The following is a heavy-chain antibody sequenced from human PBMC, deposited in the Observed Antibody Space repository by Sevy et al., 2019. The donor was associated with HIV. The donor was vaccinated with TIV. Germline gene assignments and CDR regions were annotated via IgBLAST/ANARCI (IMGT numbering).Heavy chain of an antibody. CDR2: IKQDGSEK. D-gene: IGHD3-10*01. CDR3: GSRLMQYFDL. Sequence: GGSLRLSCVASGFTLSRYWMSWVRQAPGKGLEWVANIKQDGSEKYYVESVKGRFTISRDNAKNSLYLQVNSLRAEDTAVYYCGSRLMQYFDLWGRGTLVTVSS. CDR1: GFTLSRYW. V-gene: IGHV3-7*01. J-gene: IGHJ2*01.